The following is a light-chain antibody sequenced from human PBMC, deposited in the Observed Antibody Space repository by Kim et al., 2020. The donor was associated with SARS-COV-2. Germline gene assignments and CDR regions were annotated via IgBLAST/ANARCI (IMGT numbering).Light chain of an antibody. Sequence: NFMLTQPHSVSESPGKTVTISCTRSSGSIASNYVQWYQQRPGSAPTPVIYEDNQRPSGFPDRFSGSIDSSSNSASLTISGLKTEDEADYYCQSYESNFWVFGGGTKLTVL. CDR3: QSYESNFWV. V-gene: IGLV6-57*03. CDR2: EDN. J-gene: IGLJ3*02. CDR1: SGSIASNY.